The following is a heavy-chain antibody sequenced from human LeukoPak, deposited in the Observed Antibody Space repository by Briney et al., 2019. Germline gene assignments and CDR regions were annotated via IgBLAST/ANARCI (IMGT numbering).Heavy chain of an antibody. J-gene: IGHJ6*02. V-gene: IGHV1-58*02. D-gene: IGHD6-19*01. CDR2: IVVGSGNT. Sequence: SVKVSCKASGFTFTSSAMQWVRQARGQRLEWIGWIVVGSGNTNYAQKFQDRVTITRGMSTSTAYMELSSLRSEDTAVYYCAAESLAVASDYYYYGMDVWGQGTTVTVSS. CDR3: AAESLAVASDYYYYGMDV. CDR1: GFTFTSSA.